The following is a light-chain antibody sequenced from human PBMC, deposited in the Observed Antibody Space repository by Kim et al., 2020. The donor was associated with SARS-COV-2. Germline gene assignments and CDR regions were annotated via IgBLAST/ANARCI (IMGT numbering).Light chain of an antibody. CDR1: SSNIGAGYD. J-gene: IGLJ3*02. CDR2: ANR. CDR3: QSYDSSLSGWV. V-gene: IGLV1-40*01. Sequence: QSVLTQPPSVSGAPGQRVTISCTGGSSNIGAGYDVHWYQQLPGTAPKLVIYANRIRPSGVPDRFSGSKSGSSASLAITGLQAEDEADYYCQSYDSSLSGWVFGGGTKVTVL.